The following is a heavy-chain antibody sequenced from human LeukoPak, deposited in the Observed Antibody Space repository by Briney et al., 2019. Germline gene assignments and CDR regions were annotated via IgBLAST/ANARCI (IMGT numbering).Heavy chain of an antibody. CDR1: GGSFSGYY. CDR3: ARHSGSGYYFYFYTMDV. CDR2: INHSGST. D-gene: IGHD1-26*01. Sequence: SETLSLTCAVYGGSFSGYYWSWIRQPPGKGLEWIGEINHSGSTNYNPSLKSRVTISVDTSKNQFSLKLSSVTAADTAVYYCARHSGSGYYFYFYTMDVWGQGATVTVSS. J-gene: IGHJ6*01. V-gene: IGHV4-34*01.